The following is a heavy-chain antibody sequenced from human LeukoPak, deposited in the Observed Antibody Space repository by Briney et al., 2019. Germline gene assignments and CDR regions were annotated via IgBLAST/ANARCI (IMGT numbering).Heavy chain of an antibody. CDR1: GYSFTSYW. D-gene: IGHD2-8*01. Sequence: GESLQISCKGSGYSFTSYWIGWVRPVPGKGLEWMGIIYPGDPDTRYSPSFQGQVTISADKSISTAYLQWSSLKASDTAMYYCARHLLYDLSATDAFDIWGQGTMVTVSS. V-gene: IGHV5-51*01. CDR3: ARHLLYDLSATDAFDI. CDR2: IYPGDPDT. J-gene: IGHJ3*02.